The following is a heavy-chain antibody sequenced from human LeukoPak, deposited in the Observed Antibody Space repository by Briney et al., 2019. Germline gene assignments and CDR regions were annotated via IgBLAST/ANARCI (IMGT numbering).Heavy chain of an antibody. Sequence: GESLRISCQGSGYTFTAYWIGWVRQMPGKGLEWMGIIYPGDSDTRYSPSFQGQVTISADKSISTAYLQWSSLKASDTAMYYCARLLFRVGSELDYWGQGTLVTVSS. V-gene: IGHV5-51*01. D-gene: IGHD1-26*01. CDR1: GYTFTAYW. CDR2: IYPGDSDT. CDR3: ARLLFRVGSELDY. J-gene: IGHJ4*02.